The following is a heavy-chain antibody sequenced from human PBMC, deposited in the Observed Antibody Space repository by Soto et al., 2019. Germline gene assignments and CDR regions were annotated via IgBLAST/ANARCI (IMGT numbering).Heavy chain of an antibody. CDR1: GFTFSSYG. V-gene: IGHV3-33*01. D-gene: IGHD3-22*01. J-gene: IGHJ4*02. CDR3: ARATYYYDSSGYYYFEY. CDR2: IWYDGSNK. Sequence: GGSLRLSCAASGFTFSSYGMRWVRQAPGKGLEWVAVIWYDGSNKYYADSVKGRFTISRDNSKNTLYLQMNSLRAEDTAVYYCARATYYYDSSGYYYFEYWGQGTLVTVSS.